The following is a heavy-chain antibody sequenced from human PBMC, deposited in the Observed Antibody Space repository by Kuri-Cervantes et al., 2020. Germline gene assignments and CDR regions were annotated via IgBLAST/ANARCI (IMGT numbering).Heavy chain of an antibody. CDR2: MNPNSGNT. CDR1: GDTFTSYD. CDR3: ARGDSISWFDYYFYGMDV. Sequence: ASVKVPCKASGDTFTSYDINWVRQATGRGLEWMGWMNPNSGNTGYAQKFQCRVTMTRNTYISTAYKELSSLRAEDTAVYYCARGDSISWFDYYFYGMDVWGQGTTVTVSS. D-gene: IGHD6-13*01. V-gene: IGHV1-8*01. J-gene: IGHJ6*02.